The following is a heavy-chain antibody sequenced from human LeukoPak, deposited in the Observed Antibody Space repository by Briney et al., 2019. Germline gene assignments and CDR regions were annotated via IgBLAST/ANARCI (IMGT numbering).Heavy chain of an antibody. J-gene: IGHJ4*02. CDR2: IYYSGST. CDR3: ARGGTMIVVATDY. CDR1: GDSITSHSTYY. Sequence: SETLSLTCTVSGDSITSHSTYYWGWIRQPPGKGLEWIGSIYYSGSTYYNPSLKSRVTISVDTSKNQFSLKLSSVTAADTAVYYCARGGTMIVVATDYWGQGTLVTVSS. D-gene: IGHD3-22*01. V-gene: IGHV4-39*07.